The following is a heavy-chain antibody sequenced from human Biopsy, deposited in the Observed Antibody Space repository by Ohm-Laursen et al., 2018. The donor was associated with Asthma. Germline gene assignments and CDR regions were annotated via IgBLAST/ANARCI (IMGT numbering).Heavy chain of an antibody. J-gene: IGHJ4*02. CDR3: ARGRSGDWLYYFDY. CDR2: INHRDTT. Sequence: SDTLSLTCAVYGGSFSNSYWTWIRQPPGKGLEWIGEINHRDTTYYNPSLKSRVTISLDGSKNQFSLKLSSVTAADTAVYYCARGRSGDWLYYFDYWGQGALVTVSS. V-gene: IGHV4-34*01. D-gene: IGHD2-21*01. CDR1: GGSFSNSY.